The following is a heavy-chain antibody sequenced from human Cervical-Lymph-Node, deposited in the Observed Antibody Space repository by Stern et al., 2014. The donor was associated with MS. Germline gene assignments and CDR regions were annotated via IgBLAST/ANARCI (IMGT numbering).Heavy chain of an antibody. CDR3: ARDRRTYYHDSSGTTRAAFDV. CDR1: GATFSRNA. CDR2: IIPTFGIV. D-gene: IGHD3-22*01. J-gene: IGHJ3*01. V-gene: IGHV1-69*01. Sequence: QVQLGQSGAEVKKPGYSVKVSCKASGATFSRNALNWVRQAPGQGLEWMGGIIPTFGIVNYAQKFQGRVTITADESTSTAYMELRSLRSEDTAVYYCARDRRTYYHDSSGTTRAAFDVWGQGTMVAVSS.